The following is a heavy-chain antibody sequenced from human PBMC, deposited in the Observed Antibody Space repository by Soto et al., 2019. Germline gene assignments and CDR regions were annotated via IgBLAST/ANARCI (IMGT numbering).Heavy chain of an antibody. CDR3: ARGPVGGYYDSSGYLTNFDY. J-gene: IGHJ4*02. V-gene: IGHV1-69*13. CDR2: IIPIFGTA. CDR1: GGTFSSYA. D-gene: IGHD3-22*01. Sequence: SVKVSCKASGGTFSSYAISWVRQAPGQGLEWKGGIIPIFGTANYAQKFQGRVTITADESTSTAYMELSSLRSEDTAVYYCARGPVGGYYDSSGYLTNFDYWGQGTLVTVSS.